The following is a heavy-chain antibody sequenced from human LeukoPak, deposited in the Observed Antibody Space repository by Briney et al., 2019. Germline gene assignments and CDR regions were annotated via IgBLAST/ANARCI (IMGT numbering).Heavy chain of an antibody. Sequence: SETLSLTCAVYGESFSGYYWNWIRQSPGKGLEWIGEINHSGSTNYNPSLKSRVTMSVDTSKNQFSLKLSSVTAADTAVYYCARGPYYGSGSFPYWGQGTLVTVSS. CDR1: GESFSGYY. CDR2: INHSGST. D-gene: IGHD3-10*01. CDR3: ARGPYYGSGSFPY. V-gene: IGHV4-34*01. J-gene: IGHJ4*02.